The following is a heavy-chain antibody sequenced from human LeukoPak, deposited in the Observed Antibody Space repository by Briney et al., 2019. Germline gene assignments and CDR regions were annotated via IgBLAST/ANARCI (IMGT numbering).Heavy chain of an antibody. V-gene: IGHV4-59*01. J-gene: IGHJ4*02. CDR2: IHYSGST. CDR3: ARAASSSWYQYYFDY. CDR1: GDSISSYY. D-gene: IGHD6-13*01. Sequence: SETLSLTCTVSGDSISSYYWNWIRQPPGKGLEYIGWIHYSGSTDYNPSLKSRVTISLDRSKRQLSLDLRSVTAADTAVYYCARAASSSWYQYYFDYWGQGTLVTVSS.